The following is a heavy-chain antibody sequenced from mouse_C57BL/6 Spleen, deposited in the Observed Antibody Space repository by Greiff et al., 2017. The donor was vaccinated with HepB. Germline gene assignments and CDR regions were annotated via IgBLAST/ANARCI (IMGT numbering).Heavy chain of an antibody. D-gene: IGHD2-5*01. CDR2: IYPGDGDT. CDR1: GYAFSSSW. V-gene: IGHV1-82*01. Sequence: SGPELVKPGASVKISCKASGYAFSSSWMNWVKQRPGKGLEWIGRIYPGDGDTNYNGKFKGKATLTADKSSSTAYMQLSSLTSEDSAVYFCASLYSNYWFAYWGQGTLVTVSA. CDR3: ASLYSNYWFAY. J-gene: IGHJ3*01.